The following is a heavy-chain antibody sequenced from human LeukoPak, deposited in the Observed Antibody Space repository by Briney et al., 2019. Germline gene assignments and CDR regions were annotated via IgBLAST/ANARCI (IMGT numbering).Heavy chain of an antibody. D-gene: IGHD2-2*01. CDR3: VRPKHSSTSWLHYGMDV. V-gene: IGHV3-66*04. CDR1: GFTVSSNH. CDR2: IYSGGST. J-gene: IGHJ6*02. Sequence: GGSLRLSCTVSGFTVSSNHMSWVRQAPGKGLEWVSLIYSGGSTYYADSVKGRFTISRDSSRNTLHLQMNNLRAEDTAVYYCVRPKHSSTSWLHYGMDVWGQGTTVTVSS.